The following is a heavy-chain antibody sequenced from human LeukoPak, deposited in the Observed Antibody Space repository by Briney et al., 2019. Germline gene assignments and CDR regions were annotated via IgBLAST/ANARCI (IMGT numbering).Heavy chain of an antibody. V-gene: IGHV4-61*02. CDR1: GGSISSGSYY. D-gene: IGHD1-26*01. CDR2: IYTSGST. CDR3: ARDPPWSSGAFDI. J-gene: IGHJ3*02. Sequence: SETLSLTCTVSGGSISSGSYYWSRIRQPAGKGLEWIGRIYTSGSTNYNPSLKSRVTISVDTSKNQFSLKLSSVTAADTAVYYCARDPPWSSGAFDIWGQGTMVTVSS.